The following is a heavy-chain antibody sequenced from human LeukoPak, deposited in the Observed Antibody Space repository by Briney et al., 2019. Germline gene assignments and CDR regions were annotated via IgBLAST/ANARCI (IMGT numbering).Heavy chain of an antibody. CDR2: IYASGST. CDR1: GGSIRSYY. D-gene: IGHD5-18*01. V-gene: IGHV4-4*07. CDR3: ARDAVDTAIDAFDI. J-gene: IGHJ3*02. Sequence: SETLSLTCTVSGGSIRSYYWSWVRQPAGNGLEWIGRIYASGSTNYNPPLKSRVTMSVDTSKNQFSLKLSSVTAADTAVYYCARDAVDTAIDAFDIWGQGTMVTVSS.